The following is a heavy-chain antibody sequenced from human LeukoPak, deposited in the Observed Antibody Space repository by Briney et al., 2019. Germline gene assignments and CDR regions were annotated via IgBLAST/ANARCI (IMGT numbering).Heavy chain of an antibody. CDR2: INSDGSST. CDR3: ARACRNSYGHCMDAFDI. CDR1: GFTFSSYW. D-gene: IGHD5-18*01. Sequence: GGSLRLSCAASGFTFSSYWVHWVRQAPGKGLVWVSRINSDGSSTSYADSVKGRFTISRDNAKNTLYLQMNSLRAEDTAVYYCARACRNSYGHCMDAFDIWGQGTMVTVSS. V-gene: IGHV3-74*01. J-gene: IGHJ3*02.